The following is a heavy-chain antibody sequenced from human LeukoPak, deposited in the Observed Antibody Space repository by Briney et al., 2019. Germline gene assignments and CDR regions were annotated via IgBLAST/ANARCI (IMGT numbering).Heavy chain of an antibody. D-gene: IGHD6-19*01. J-gene: IGHJ4*02. CDR3: ARASRWLAFDN. CDR1: RFTVSNNH. Sequence: GGSLRLSCVASRFTVSNNHMNWVHQAPGKGLEWVSVIYNGDNTYYADSVQGRFTISKDNSKNTLYLQMNSLRPEDTAVYFCARASRWLAFDNWGQGTLVTVSS. CDR2: IYNGDNT. V-gene: IGHV3-66*01.